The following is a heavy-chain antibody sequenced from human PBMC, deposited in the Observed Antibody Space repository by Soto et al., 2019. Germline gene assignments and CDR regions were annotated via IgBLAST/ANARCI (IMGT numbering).Heavy chain of an antibody. CDR1: GGTSSNFV. Sequence: QMQLVHSGTELKKSGSSVKVSCKASGGTSSNFVITWVRQVPGQGLEWLGGILPMFGAVKYAQKFQDRLKMTADRSTTTAAMELGRLRPEDTAVYYCARPKRSGYDRGDSYYHTMDVWGHGTTVTVS. D-gene: IGHD3-3*01. V-gene: IGHV1-69*06. CDR3: ARPKRSGYDRGDSYYHTMDV. J-gene: IGHJ6*02. CDR2: ILPMFGAV.